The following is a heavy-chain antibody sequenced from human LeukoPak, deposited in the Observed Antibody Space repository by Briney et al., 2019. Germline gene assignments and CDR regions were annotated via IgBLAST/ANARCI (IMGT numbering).Heavy chain of an antibody. D-gene: IGHD4-23*01. V-gene: IGHV4-34*01. Sequence: PSETLSLTCAVHGGSFSGYHWNWIRQSPGKGLEWIGEFNDRGQTNYNPSLESRVTISVDTSKKQFSLKLNSVTAADTAVYYCARDPTTVVTTPYYFDFWGQGTMVTVSS. CDR3: ARDPTTVVTTPYYFDF. CDR2: FNDRGQT. CDR1: GGSFSGYH. J-gene: IGHJ4*02.